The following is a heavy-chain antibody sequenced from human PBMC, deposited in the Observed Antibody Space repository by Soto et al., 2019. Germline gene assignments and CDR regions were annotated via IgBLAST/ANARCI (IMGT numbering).Heavy chain of an antibody. V-gene: IGHV2-5*01. CDR1: GFSLSTSGVG. CDR3: AHYLRRSGSYAGGTNWFDP. CDR2: IYWNDDK. Sequence: QITLKESGPTLVKPTQTLTLTCTFSGFSLSTSGVGVGWIRQPPGKALEWLALIYWNDDKRYSPSLKSRLTITKDTSKNQVVLTMTNMDPVDTATYYCAHYLRRSGSYAGGTNWFDPWGQGTLVTVSS. D-gene: IGHD1-26*01. J-gene: IGHJ5*02.